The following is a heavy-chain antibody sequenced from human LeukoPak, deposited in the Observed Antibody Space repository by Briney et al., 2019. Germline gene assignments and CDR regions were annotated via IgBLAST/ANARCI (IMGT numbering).Heavy chain of an antibody. CDR3: AKQGQSSRWYDFDY. Sequence: GGSLRLSCAASGFTFSSYAMSWVRQAPGKGLEWVSGISGSGGSTYYVDSVKGRFTISRDNCKNTLYLQMNSLRAEDRAVYYCAKQGQSSRWYDFDYWGQGTLVTVSS. D-gene: IGHD6-13*01. CDR1: GFTFSSYA. V-gene: IGHV3-23*01. CDR2: ISGSGGST. J-gene: IGHJ4*02.